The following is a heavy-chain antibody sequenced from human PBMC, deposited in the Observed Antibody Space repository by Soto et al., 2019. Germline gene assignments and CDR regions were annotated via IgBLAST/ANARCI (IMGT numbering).Heavy chain of an antibody. V-gene: IGHV4-34*01. CDR3: ARDTYYYDSSGYSIYPFDX. CDR2: INHSGST. Sequence: SETLSLTCAVYGGSFIGYYWSWIRQPPGKGLEWIGEINHSGSTNYNPSLKSRVTISVDTSKNQFSLKLSSVTAADTAVYYCARDTYYYDSSGYSIYPFDXWGQGTLVTVSS. CDR1: GGSFIGYY. D-gene: IGHD3-22*01. J-gene: IGHJ4*02.